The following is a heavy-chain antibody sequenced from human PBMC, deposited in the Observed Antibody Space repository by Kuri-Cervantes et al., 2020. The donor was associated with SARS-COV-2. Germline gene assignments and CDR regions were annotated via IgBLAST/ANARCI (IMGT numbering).Heavy chain of an antibody. CDR3: ARHAPYSGSWYWGAFDI. V-gene: IGHV4-34*01. CDR1: GGSFSGYY. Sequence: ESLQISCAVYGGSFSGYYWSWIRQPPGKGLEWIGEINHSGSTNYNPSLKSRVTISVDTSKNQFSLKLSSVTAADTAVYYCARHAPYSGSWYWGAFDIWGQGTMVTVSS. J-gene: IGHJ3*02. CDR2: INHSGST. D-gene: IGHD6-13*01.